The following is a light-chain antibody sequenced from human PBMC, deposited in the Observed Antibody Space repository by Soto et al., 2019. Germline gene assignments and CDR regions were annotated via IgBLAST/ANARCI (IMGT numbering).Light chain of an antibody. CDR3: ETWDSKPHVV. Sequence: QSVLTQSSSAAASLGSSVKLTCTLSSGHSSYIIAWHQQQPGKAPRYLMKLEGSGSYNKGSGVPDRFSGSSSGADRYLTISNLQSEDEADYYCETWDSKPHVVFVGGTKLTVL. V-gene: IGLV4-60*03. CDR1: SGHSSYI. CDR2: LEGSGSY. J-gene: IGLJ2*01.